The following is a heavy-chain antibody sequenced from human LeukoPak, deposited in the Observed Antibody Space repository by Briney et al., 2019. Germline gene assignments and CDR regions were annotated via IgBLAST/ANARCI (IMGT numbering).Heavy chain of an antibody. CDR2: IYYSGST. V-gene: IGHV4-39*01. J-gene: IGHJ4*02. CDR1: GGSISSSSYY. CDR3: ASVERYCSSTSCYIPNY. Sequence: SETLSLTCTVSGGSISSSSYYWGRIRQPPGKGLEWIGSIYYSGSTYYNPSLKSRVTISVDTSKNQFSLKLSSVTAADTAVYYCASVERYCSSTSCYIPNYWGQGTLVTVSS. D-gene: IGHD2-2*02.